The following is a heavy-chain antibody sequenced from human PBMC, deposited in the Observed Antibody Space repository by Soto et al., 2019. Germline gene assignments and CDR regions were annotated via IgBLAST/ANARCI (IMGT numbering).Heavy chain of an antibody. J-gene: IGHJ4*02. CDR3: ARKVYSGYGVDY. CDR2: IWYDGSNK. D-gene: IGHD5-12*01. V-gene: IGHV3-33*01. Sequence: VAVIWYDGSNKYYADSVKGRFTISRDNSKNTLYLQMNSLRAEDTAVYYCARKVYSGYGVDYWGQGTLVTVSS.